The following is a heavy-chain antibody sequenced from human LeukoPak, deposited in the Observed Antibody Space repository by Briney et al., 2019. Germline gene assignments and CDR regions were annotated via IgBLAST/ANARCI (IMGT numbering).Heavy chain of an antibody. V-gene: IGHV3-23*01. CDR3: ARDREDYGDYWGLDY. J-gene: IGHJ4*02. CDR1: GFTVSSNY. Sequence: GGSLRLSCAASGFTVSSNYMSWVRQAPGKGLEWVSAISGSGGSTYYADSVKGRFTISRDNSKNTLYLQMNSLRAEDTAVYYCARDREDYGDYWGLDYWGQGTLVTVSS. D-gene: IGHD4-17*01. CDR2: ISGSGGST.